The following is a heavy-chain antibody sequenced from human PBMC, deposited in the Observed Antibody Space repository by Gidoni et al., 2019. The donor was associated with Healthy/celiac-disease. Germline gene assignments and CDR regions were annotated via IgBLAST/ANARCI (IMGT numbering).Heavy chain of an antibody. Sequence: EVQLLESGGGLVQPGGSLRLSWSASGFTFSSYAMSWVRQAPGKGLEWVSAISGSGGSTYYADAVKGRFTISRDNSKNTLYLQMNSLRAEDTAVYYCAKETSHDYGDYPFDYWGQGTLVTVSS. V-gene: IGHV3-23*01. CDR1: GFTFSSYA. D-gene: IGHD4-17*01. J-gene: IGHJ4*02. CDR2: ISGSGGST. CDR3: AKETSHDYGDYPFDY.